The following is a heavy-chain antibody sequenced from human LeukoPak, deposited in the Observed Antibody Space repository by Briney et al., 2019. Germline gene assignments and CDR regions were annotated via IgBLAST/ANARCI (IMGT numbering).Heavy chain of an antibody. Sequence: GGSLRLSCAASGLTVSSNYMSWVRQAPGKGLEWVSTISSGGGFTYYSDSVKGRFTISRDSSKNTLCLQMNSLRAEDTAVYYCAKDLRIRAGVPDYWGQGTLVTVSS. V-gene: IGHV3-23*01. CDR1: GLTVSSNY. D-gene: IGHD2-8*01. J-gene: IGHJ4*02. CDR2: ISSGGGFT. CDR3: AKDLRIRAGVPDY.